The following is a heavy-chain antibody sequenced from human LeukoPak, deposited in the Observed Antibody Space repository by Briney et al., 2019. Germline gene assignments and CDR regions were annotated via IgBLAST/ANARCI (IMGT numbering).Heavy chain of an antibody. CDR3: ASSPGGNWFDP. V-gene: IGHV4-31*03. D-gene: IGHD4-23*01. CDR1: GGSVSSGGYY. CDR2: IYYSGTT. J-gene: IGHJ5*02. Sequence: SETLSLTCTVSGGSVSSGGYYWSWIRQHPGKGLEWIGYIYYSGTTYYNPALKSRVTISVDTSKNQFSLKLSSVTAADTAVYYCASSPGGNWFDPWGQGTLVTVFS.